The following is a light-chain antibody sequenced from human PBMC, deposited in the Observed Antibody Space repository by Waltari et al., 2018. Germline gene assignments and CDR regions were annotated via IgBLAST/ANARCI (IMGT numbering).Light chain of an antibody. CDR1: SSHIGTNT. CDR2: GND. Sequence: QSVLTQPPSASGTPGQTVTISCSGSSSHIGTNTVNWYQQLPGPAPKVVIYGNDQRPSVVPDRFAGSKSGTSASLAISGFQSEDEADYYCAAWDDTLNGHFVFGTGTKVTVL. V-gene: IGLV1-44*01. J-gene: IGLJ1*01. CDR3: AAWDDTLNGHFV.